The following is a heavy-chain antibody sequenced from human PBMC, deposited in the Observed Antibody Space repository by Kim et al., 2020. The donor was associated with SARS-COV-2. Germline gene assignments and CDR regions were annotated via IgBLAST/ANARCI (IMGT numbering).Heavy chain of an antibody. CDR2: IDGSDGTT. CDR1: GFTFTGHA. Sequence: GGSLRLSCTTSGFTFTGHAMSWVRQAPGKGLEWVSSIDGSDGTTYYVDSVKGRFSISRDDSKNTLYLQMSALRADDTAAYYCLKVGWGLILDYWGPGTL. V-gene: IGHV3-23*01. J-gene: IGHJ4*02. D-gene: IGHD2-21*01. CDR3: LKVGWGLILDY.